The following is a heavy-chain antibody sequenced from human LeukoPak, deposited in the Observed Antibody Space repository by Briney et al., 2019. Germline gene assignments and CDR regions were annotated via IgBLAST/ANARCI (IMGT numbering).Heavy chain of an antibody. CDR1: GFTFSSYA. CDR3: AKDRGKWPRYFDY. Sequence: PGGSLRLSCEASGFTFSSYAMSWVRQPPAKGLDWVSGISGSGGSTYYADSLKGRFTISRDNSKNTLYLQMNSLRAEDTAVYYCAKDRGKWPRYFDYWGQGTLVSVSS. CDR2: ISGSGGST. V-gene: IGHV3-23*01. J-gene: IGHJ4*02. D-gene: IGHD5-12*01.